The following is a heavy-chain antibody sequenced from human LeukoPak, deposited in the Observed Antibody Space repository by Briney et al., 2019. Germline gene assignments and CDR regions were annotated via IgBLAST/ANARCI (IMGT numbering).Heavy chain of an antibody. D-gene: IGHD1-7*01. CDR3: ARGCEWCLTGTIDY. J-gene: IGHJ4*02. CDR2: ISYDGSNK. V-gene: IGHV3-30-3*01. Sequence: GGSLRLSCAASGFTFSSYAMHWVRQAPGKGLEWVAVISYDGSNKYYADSVKGRFTISRDNSKNTLYLQMNSLRAEDTAVYYCARGCEWCLTGTIDYWGQGTLVTVSS. CDR1: GFTFSSYA.